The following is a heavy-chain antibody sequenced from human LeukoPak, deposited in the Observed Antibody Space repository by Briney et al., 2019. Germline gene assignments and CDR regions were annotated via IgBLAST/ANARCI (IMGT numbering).Heavy chain of an antibody. CDR2: ISASGATT. CDR3: AKVRKGVGAFDL. V-gene: IGHV3-23*01. Sequence: GGSLRLSCAAAGFNFSIYAMSWVRQAPGSGLQWVSGISASGATTYYADSLKGRFTVSRDISKNTPYLQMNSLRAEDTAIYYCAKVRKGVGAFDLWGQGTMVTVSS. CDR1: GFNFSIYA. D-gene: IGHD3-16*01. J-gene: IGHJ3*01.